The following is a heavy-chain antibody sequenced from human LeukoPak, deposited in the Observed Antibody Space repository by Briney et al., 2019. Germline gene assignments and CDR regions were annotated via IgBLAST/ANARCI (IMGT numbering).Heavy chain of an antibody. V-gene: IGHV1-18*01. Sequence: ASVKVSCKASGYTFTSYGISWVRQAPGQGLEWMGWISAYNGNTNYAQKLQGRVTMTTDTSTSTAYMELRSLRSDDTAVYYCARGACSGGSCYSEFYYYYMDVWDKGTTVTVSS. D-gene: IGHD2-15*01. CDR3: ARGACSGGSCYSEFYYYYMDV. J-gene: IGHJ6*03. CDR2: ISAYNGNT. CDR1: GYTFTSYG.